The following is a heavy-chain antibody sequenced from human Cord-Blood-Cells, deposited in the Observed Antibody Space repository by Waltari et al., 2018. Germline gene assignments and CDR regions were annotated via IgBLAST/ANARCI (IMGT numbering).Heavy chain of an antibody. CDR2: ISAYNGNT. D-gene: IGHD1-26*01. V-gene: IGHV1-18*01. Sequence: QVQLVQSGAEVKKPGASVKVSCKASGYTFTSYGISWVRPAPGQGLEWMGWISAYNGNTNYAQKLQGRVTMTTDTSTSTAYMELRGLRSDDTAVYYCARVLVGIVGATHAFDIWGQGTMVTVSS. CDR3: ARVLVGIVGATHAFDI. J-gene: IGHJ3*02. CDR1: GYTFTSYG.